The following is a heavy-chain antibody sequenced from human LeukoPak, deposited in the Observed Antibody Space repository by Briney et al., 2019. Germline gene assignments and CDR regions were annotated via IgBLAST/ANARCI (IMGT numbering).Heavy chain of an antibody. V-gene: IGHV1-69*06. D-gene: IGHD2-15*01. Sequence: SVKVSCKASGGTFSSYAISWVRQAPGQGLEWMGGIIPIFGTANYAQKFQGRVTITADKSTSTAYMELSSLRSEDTAVYYCAARPGEVAVPYDYWGQGTLVTVSS. CDR1: GGTFSSYA. CDR3: AARPGEVAVPYDY. J-gene: IGHJ4*02. CDR2: IIPIFGTA.